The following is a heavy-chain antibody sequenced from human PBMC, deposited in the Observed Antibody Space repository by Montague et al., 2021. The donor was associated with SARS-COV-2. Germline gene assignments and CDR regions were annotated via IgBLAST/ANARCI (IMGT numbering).Heavy chain of an antibody. V-gene: IGHV4-34*01. D-gene: IGHD1-26*01. CDR1: GGSLSGDH. CDR3: ARGSGHYYSPFDN. Sequence: SETLSLTCAVYGGSLSGDHWSWIRQPPGKGLEWIGEVNHSGHTNYNVSLKSRVTMSVDTSKSQFSLKVRSVTAADTAMYYCARGSGHYYSPFDNWGQGNLVTVSS. CDR2: VNHSGHT. J-gene: IGHJ4*02.